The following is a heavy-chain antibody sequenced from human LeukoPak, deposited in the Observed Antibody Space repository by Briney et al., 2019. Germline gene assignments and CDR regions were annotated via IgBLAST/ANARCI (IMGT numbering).Heavy chain of an antibody. CDR3: AKVRHDILTVACFDY. CDR2: ISGSSSYK. J-gene: IGHJ4*02. Sequence: GGSLRLSCAASGFSFSSYSMHWVRQAPGKGLEWVSSISGSSSYKYYADSVKGRFTISRDNAKSSLYLQMNSLRAEDTAVYYCAKVRHDILTVACFDYWGQGTLVTVSS. V-gene: IGHV3-21*04. CDR1: GFSFSSYS. D-gene: IGHD3-9*01.